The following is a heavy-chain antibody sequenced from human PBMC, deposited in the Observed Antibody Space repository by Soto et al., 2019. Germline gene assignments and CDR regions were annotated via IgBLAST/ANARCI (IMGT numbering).Heavy chain of an antibody. J-gene: IGHJ4*02. V-gene: IGHV3-23*01. Sequence: EVQLLESGGGLVQPGGSLRLSCAASGFTFSSYAMSWVRQAPGKGLEWVSAISGSGGSTYYADSVKGRFTISRDNSKNTLYLQMNSLRAEDTAVYYCAKDHGEGFLEWLSPYYFDYWGQGTLVTVSS. CDR2: ISGSGGST. D-gene: IGHD3-3*01. CDR1: GFTFSSYA. CDR3: AKDHGEGFLEWLSPYYFDY.